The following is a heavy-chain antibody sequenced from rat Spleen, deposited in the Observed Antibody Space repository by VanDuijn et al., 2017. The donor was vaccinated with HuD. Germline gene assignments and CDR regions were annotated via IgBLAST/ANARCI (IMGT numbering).Heavy chain of an antibody. V-gene: IGHV2-6*01. Sequence: QVQLKVSGPGLVQPSQTLSLTCTVSGFSLISYAVNWFRQPPGKGLEWIAAISTGGNTYYNSGLKSRLGISRDTSKSQVFLKMNSLQTEDTAIYFCVRERVPGFAFYFDYWGQGVMVTVSS. CDR3: VRERVPGFAFYFDY. D-gene: IGHD1-4*01. CDR1: GFSLISYA. CDR2: ISTGGNT. J-gene: IGHJ2*01.